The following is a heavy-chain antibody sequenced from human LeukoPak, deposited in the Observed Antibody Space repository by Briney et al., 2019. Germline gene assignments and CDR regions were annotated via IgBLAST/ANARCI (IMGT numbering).Heavy chain of an antibody. D-gene: IGHD5-24*01. Sequence: SVKVSCKASGGTFSSYAISWVRQAPGQGLEWMGRIIPIFGTANYAQKFQGRVTITTDESTSTAYMELSSLRSEDTAVYYCATERWLQAYYYYYMDVWGKGTTVTVSS. J-gene: IGHJ6*03. V-gene: IGHV1-69*05. CDR2: IIPIFGTA. CDR3: ATERWLQAYYYYYMDV. CDR1: GGTFSSYA.